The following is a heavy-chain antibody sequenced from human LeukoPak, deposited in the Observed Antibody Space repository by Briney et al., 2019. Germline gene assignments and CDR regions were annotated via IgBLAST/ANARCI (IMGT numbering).Heavy chain of an antibody. Sequence: PGGSLRLSCAASGFTVSSNYMSWVRQAPGKGLEWVAVISYDGSNKYYADSVKGRFTISRDNSKNTLYLQMNSLRAEDTAVYYCARDLGAAGFFDYWGQGTLVTVSS. CDR2: ISYDGSNK. V-gene: IGHV3-30-3*01. CDR3: ARDLGAAGFFDY. CDR1: GFTVSSNY. D-gene: IGHD6-13*01. J-gene: IGHJ4*02.